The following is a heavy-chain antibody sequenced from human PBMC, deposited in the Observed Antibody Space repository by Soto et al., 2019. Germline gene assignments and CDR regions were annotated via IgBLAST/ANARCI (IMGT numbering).Heavy chain of an antibody. V-gene: IGHV4-34*01. CDR3: ARGRYYGSGSYFYFDY. Sequence: PSETLSLTCAVYGGSFSGYSWTWIRQPPGTGLEWIGEINHSGSTNYNPSLKSRVTISVDTSKNQFSLKLTSVTATDTAVYYCARGRYYGSGSYFYFDYWGQGTLVTVSS. J-gene: IGHJ4*02. CDR1: GGSFSGYS. CDR2: INHSGST. D-gene: IGHD3-10*01.